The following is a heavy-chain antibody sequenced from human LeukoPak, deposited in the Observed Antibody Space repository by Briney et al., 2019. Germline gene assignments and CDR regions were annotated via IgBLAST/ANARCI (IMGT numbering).Heavy chain of an antibody. J-gene: IGHJ3*02. V-gene: IGHV3-11*04. CDR3: ARAWNDGFDI. Sequence: GGSLRLSCAASGFTFSDYYMGWIRQAPGKGLEWVPYITNNGRTAYHADSVKGRFTISRDNAKNSLYLQMNSLRVEDTAMYYCARAWNDGFDIWGQGTMVTVSP. D-gene: IGHD1-1*01. CDR1: GFTFSDYY. CDR2: ITNNGRTA.